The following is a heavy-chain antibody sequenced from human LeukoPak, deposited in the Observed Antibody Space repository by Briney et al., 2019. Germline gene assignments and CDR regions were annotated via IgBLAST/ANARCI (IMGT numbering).Heavy chain of an antibody. CDR1: GFTFNEYA. CDR2: ISYDGSSK. Sequence: GGSLRLSCAASGFTFNEYAMHWVRQAPGKGLEWVAVISYDGSSKYYADSVKGRFTISRDNSKNTLYLQMNSLRAEDTAVYYCARDPWGVDSSGYYFDYWGQGTLVTVSS. CDR3: ARDPWGVDSSGYYFDY. V-gene: IGHV3-30*04. D-gene: IGHD3-22*01. J-gene: IGHJ4*02.